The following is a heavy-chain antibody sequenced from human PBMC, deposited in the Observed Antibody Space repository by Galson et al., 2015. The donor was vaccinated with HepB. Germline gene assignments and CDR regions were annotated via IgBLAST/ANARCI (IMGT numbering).Heavy chain of an antibody. V-gene: IGHV3-21*01. J-gene: IGHJ4*02. CDR2: ISSSSSSI. CDR1: GFTFSSYS. CDR3: ARDRGWHYFDY. D-gene: IGHD3-10*01. Sequence: SLRLSCAASGFTFSSYSMNWVRQAPGKGLEWVSSISSSSSSIYYADSVKGRFTISRDNAKNSLYLQMNSLRAEDTAVYYCARDRGWHYFDYWGQGTLVTVSS.